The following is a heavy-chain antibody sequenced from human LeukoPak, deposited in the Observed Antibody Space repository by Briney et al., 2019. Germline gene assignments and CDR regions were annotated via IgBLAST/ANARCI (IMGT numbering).Heavy chain of an antibody. CDR2: INPNSGGT. CDR1: GYTFTGYY. D-gene: IGHD2-8*02. CDR3: ARVGGVVAPLGV. V-gene: IGHV1-2*02. Sequence: ASVTVSCKASGYTFTGYYMHWVRQAPGQGLEWMGWINPNSGGTNYAQKFQGRVTMTRDTSISTAYMELSRLRSDDTAVYYCARVGGVVAPLGVWGQGTTVTVSS. J-gene: IGHJ6*02.